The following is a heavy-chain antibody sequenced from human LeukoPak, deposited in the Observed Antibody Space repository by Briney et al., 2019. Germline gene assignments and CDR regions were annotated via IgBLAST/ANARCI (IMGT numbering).Heavy chain of an antibody. CDR3: ARIVPYNYGYIDY. CDR1: GGSISPYY. Sequence: SETLSLTCTVSGGSISPYYWSWIRQSPGKGLEWIGYTYYSGSTNYNPSLRSRVTISVDTSKNQLSLKLSSVTAADTAVYYCARIVPYNYGYIDYWGQGTLVTVSS. CDR2: TYYSGST. V-gene: IGHV4-59*01. J-gene: IGHJ4*02. D-gene: IGHD5-18*01.